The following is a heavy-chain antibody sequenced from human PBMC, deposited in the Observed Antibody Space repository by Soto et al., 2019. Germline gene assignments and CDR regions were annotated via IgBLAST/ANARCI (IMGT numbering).Heavy chain of an antibody. CDR3: AKDLAITIFGVVPGDWFDP. CDR1: GFTFSSYA. J-gene: IGHJ5*02. V-gene: IGHV3-23*01. D-gene: IGHD3-3*01. Sequence: GGSLRLSCAASGFTFSSYAMSWDRQAPGKGLEWVSAISGSGGSTYYADSVKGRFTISRDNSKNTLYLQMNSLRAEDTAVYYCAKDLAITIFGVVPGDWFDPWGQGTLVTVSS. CDR2: ISGSGGST.